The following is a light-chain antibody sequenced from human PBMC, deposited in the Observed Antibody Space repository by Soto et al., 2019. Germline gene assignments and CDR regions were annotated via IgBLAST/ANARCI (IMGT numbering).Light chain of an antibody. Sequence: QSALTQPRSVSGSPGQSVTISCTGTSSDVGCYNYVSWYQQHPGKAPKLMIYDVSKRPSGVPDRFSGSKSGNTASLTISGLQAEYEADYYCCSYAGSYTVVFGGGTKVTVL. V-gene: IGLV2-11*01. CDR3: CSYAGSYTVV. J-gene: IGLJ2*01. CDR2: DVS. CDR1: SSDVGCYNY.